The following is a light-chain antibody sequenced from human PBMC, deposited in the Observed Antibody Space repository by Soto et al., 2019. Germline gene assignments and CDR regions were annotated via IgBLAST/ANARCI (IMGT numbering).Light chain of an antibody. CDR1: SSDIGGYDY. J-gene: IGLJ1*01. CDR3: SSYTSSSTHV. Sequence: QSVLTEPASVTGSPGQSITISCTETSSDIGGYDYVSWYQQLPGKAPNLMIYDVSNRPSGASNRFSGSKSGNTASLTISGLQAEDEADYYCSSYTSSSTHVFGTGTKVTVL. V-gene: IGLV2-14*03. CDR2: DVS.